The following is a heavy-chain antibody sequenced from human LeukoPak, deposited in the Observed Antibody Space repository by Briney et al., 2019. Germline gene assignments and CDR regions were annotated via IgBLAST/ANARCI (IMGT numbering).Heavy chain of an antibody. CDR1: GGSISSGGYS. D-gene: IGHD1-26*01. Sequence: SETLSLTCTVSGGSISSGGYSWSWIRQHPGKGLEWIGHIYYSGSTYYNPSLKSRVTISVDTSKNQFSLKLSSVTAADTAVYYCARGRSSYGIDPWGQGTLVTVSS. CDR3: ARGRSSYGIDP. CDR2: IYYSGST. J-gene: IGHJ5*02. V-gene: IGHV4-31*03.